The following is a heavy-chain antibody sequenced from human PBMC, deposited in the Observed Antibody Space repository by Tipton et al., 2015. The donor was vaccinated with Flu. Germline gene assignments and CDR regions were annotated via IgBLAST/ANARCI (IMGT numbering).Heavy chain of an antibody. J-gene: IGHJ6*02. CDR3: AKDRIPSSSMDYYFYSGMDV. CDR2: INWKGNSA. CDR1: GFTFDDYP. D-gene: IGHD2-2*01. V-gene: IGHV3-9*01. Sequence: SLRLSCAASGFTFDDYPLHWVRQAPGKGLEWVSSINWKGNSAAYAGSVKGRFTISRDNAKNSLYLQMNSLRPEDTALYYCAKDRIPSSSMDYYFYSGMDVWGQGTTVTVSS.